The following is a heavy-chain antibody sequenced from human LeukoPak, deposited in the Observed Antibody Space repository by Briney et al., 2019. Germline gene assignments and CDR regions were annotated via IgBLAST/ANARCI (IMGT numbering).Heavy chain of an antibody. Sequence: SETLSLTCAVYGGSFSGYYWSWIRQPPGKGLEWIGEINHSGSTNYNPSLKSRVTISVDTSKNQFSLKLSSVTAADTAVYYCARDESFIAVAGTFDYWGQGTLVTVSS. CDR1: GGSFSGYY. J-gene: IGHJ4*02. D-gene: IGHD6-19*01. V-gene: IGHV4-34*01. CDR2: INHSGST. CDR3: ARDESFIAVAGTFDY.